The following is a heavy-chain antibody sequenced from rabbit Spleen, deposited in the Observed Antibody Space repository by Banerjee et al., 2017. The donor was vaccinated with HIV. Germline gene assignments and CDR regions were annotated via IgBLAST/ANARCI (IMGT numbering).Heavy chain of an antibody. CDR1: GFSFSSSYY. V-gene: IGHV1S40*01. Sequence: QSLEESGGDLVKPEGSLTLTCTASGFSFSSSYYMCWVRQAPGKGLELIACIDGGSSGSAYYASWAKGRFTISKTSSTTVTLQMTSLTAVDTATYFCARDTSSSFSSYGMDLWGQGTLVTVS. D-gene: IGHD1-1*01. J-gene: IGHJ6*01. CDR2: IDGGSSGSA. CDR3: ARDTSSSFSSYGMDL.